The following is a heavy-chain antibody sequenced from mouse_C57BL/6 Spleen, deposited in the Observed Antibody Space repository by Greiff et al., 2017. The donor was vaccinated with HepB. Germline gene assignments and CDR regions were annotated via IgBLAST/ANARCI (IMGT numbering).Heavy chain of an antibody. CDR1: GYTFTSYW. CDR3: ARSAGYGNYVGWVAY. D-gene: IGHD2-10*02. CDR2: INPSNVGT. Sequence: QVQLKQPGTELVQPGASVKLSCKASGYTFTSYWMHWVKPRPGQGLEWIGNINPSNVGTNYNEKFKSKATLTVDKSSSTAYMQLSSLTSEDSAVYYCARSAGYGNYVGWVAYWGQVTLVTVSA. J-gene: IGHJ3*01. V-gene: IGHV1-53*01.